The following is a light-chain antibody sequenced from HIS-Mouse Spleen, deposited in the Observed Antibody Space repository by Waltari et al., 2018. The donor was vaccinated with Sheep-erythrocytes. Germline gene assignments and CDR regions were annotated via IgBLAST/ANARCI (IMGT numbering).Light chain of an antibody. J-gene: IGLJ3*02. Sequence: QSALTQPRSVSGSPGQSVTISCTGTSSDVGGYNYVSWYQQHPGTAPKLMIYYVSKRPSGVPDRFSGSKSGNTASLTISGLQAEDEADYYCCSYAGSYTFWVFGGGTKLTVL. V-gene: IGLV2-11*01. CDR2: YVS. CDR3: CSYAGSYTFWV. CDR1: SSDVGGYNY.